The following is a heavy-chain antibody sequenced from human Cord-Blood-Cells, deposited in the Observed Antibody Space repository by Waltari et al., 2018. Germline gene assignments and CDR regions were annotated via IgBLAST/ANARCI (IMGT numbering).Heavy chain of an antibody. CDR1: GGSISSSNW. J-gene: IGHJ4*02. CDR2: IYHSGSN. Sequence: QVQLQESGPGLVKPSGTLSLTCAVSGGSISSSNWWSWVRQPPGKGLEWIGEIYHSGSNNYSPPLKSRVTISVSKSKNQFSLKRSSVTAADTAVYYCARSGSSWYVTEYYFDYWGQGTLVTVSS. CDR3: ARSGSSWYVTEYYFDY. D-gene: IGHD6-13*01. V-gene: IGHV4-4*02.